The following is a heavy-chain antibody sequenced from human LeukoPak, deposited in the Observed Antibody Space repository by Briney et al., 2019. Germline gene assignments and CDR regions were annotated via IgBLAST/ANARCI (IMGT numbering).Heavy chain of an antibody. CDR1: GYTFTGYH. Sequence: ASVKVSCKASGYTFTGYHIHGVRQAPGQGLEWVGRIYPYSGDTNFAQKFQGRVTMTRDTSITTAYMDLSSLTPNGTAVYFCARDQGSLTRSWYTGYWGQGTQVTVSS. CDR3: ARDQGSLTRSWYTGY. J-gene: IGHJ4*02. CDR2: IYPYSGDT. V-gene: IGHV1-2*06. D-gene: IGHD6-13*01.